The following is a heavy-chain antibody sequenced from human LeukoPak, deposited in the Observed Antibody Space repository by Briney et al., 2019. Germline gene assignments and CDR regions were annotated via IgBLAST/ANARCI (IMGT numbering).Heavy chain of an antibody. CDR3: ARGRAMVVGVTGVPFDY. J-gene: IGHJ4*02. Sequence: ASAKVSCKAPANTFTSYYIHWVRQAPGQGLEWMGGIYPSGDSTDYAQRFQGRVTMSADASTNTVYMELRSLTSGDTAIYYCARGRAMVVGVTGVPFDYWGQGTLVTVSS. CDR2: IYPSGDST. CDR1: ANTFTSYY. D-gene: IGHD2-21*02. V-gene: IGHV1-46*01.